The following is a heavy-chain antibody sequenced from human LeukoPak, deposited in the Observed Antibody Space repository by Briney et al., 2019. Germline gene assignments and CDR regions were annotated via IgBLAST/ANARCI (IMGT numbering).Heavy chain of an antibody. V-gene: IGHV5-51*01. J-gene: IGHJ4*02. Sequence: GESLKISCKASGYTFTTYWIGWVRQMPGKGLEWMGFIYPGDGDTRYSPSFQGQVTISADKSSSTAYLQWTSLKASDRTSLKASDTAMYYCARHLSGYDILTGYRGVAGYWGQGTLVTVSS. D-gene: IGHD3-9*01. CDR1: GYTFTTYW. CDR3: SDTAMYYCARHLSGYDILTGYRGVAGY. CDR2: IYPGDGDT.